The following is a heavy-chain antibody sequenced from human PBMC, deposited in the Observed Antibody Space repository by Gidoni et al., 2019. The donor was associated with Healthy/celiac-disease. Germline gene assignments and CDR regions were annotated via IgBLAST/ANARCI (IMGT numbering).Heavy chain of an antibody. D-gene: IGHD3-16*01. J-gene: IGHJ6*02. CDR2: IYYSEGT. Sequence: QLQLQESGPGLVKPSETLSLTCTVSGGSISSSSYYWGWIRQPPGQGLEWIGSIYYSEGTNSHPSLKSRVNISVDTSENQFSLKLSSVTAAETAVYYCARLGGDYDYYYGMDVWGQGTTVTVSS. V-gene: IGHV4-39*01. CDR3: ARLGGDYDYYYGMDV. CDR1: GGSISSSSYY.